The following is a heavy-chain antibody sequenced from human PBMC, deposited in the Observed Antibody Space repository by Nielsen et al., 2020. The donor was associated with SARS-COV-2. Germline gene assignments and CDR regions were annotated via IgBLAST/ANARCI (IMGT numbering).Heavy chain of an antibody. J-gene: IGHJ4*02. Sequence: SVKVSCKASGFTFTSSAVQWVRQARGQRLEGIGWIVVGSGNTNYAQKFQGRVTITADESTSTAYMELRSLRSDDTAVYYCARAARVPYYDFWSGYSRPFDYWGQGTLVTVSS. D-gene: IGHD3-3*01. CDR1: GFTFTSSA. CDR3: ARAARVPYYDFWSGYSRPFDY. V-gene: IGHV1-58*01. CDR2: IVVGSGNT.